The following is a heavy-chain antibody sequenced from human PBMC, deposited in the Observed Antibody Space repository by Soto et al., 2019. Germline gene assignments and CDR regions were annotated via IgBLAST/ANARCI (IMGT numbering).Heavy chain of an antibody. CDR3: ARDGSPYDPFDY. Sequence: GGSLRVSCAASGFTFSSYWMSWVRQAPWKGLEWVAKIKQDGSEKYYVHSVKGRFTISRDNAKNSLYLQMNRLRAEDTAVYCCARDGSPYDPFDYWGQGTLVTVAS. CDR2: IKQDGSEK. J-gene: IGHJ4*02. CDR1: GFTFSSYW. V-gene: IGHV3-7*01. D-gene: IGHD2-21*01.